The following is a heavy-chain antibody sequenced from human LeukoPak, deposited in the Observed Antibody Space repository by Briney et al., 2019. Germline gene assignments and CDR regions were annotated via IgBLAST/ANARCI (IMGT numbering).Heavy chain of an antibody. CDR1: GFIFDDYG. Sequence: GGSLRLSCAASGFIFDDYGMSWVRQAPGKGLEWVSGINWNGGSTGFADSVKGRFTISRDNAKNSLYMQMNSLRAEDTALYHCAREKRYCSGGSCQRDAFDIWCQGTMVTVSS. V-gene: IGHV3-20*01. CDR2: INWNGGST. CDR3: AREKRYCSGGSCQRDAFDI. D-gene: IGHD2-15*01. J-gene: IGHJ3*02.